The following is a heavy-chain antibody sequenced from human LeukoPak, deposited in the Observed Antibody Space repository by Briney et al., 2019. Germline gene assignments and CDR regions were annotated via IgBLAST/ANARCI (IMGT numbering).Heavy chain of an antibody. V-gene: IGHV1-18*01. CDR3: ARASDGEYSSLY. J-gene: IGHJ4*02. CDR2: ISAYNGNT. Sequence: ASVKVSCKASGYAFTSYGISWVRQAPGQGLEWMGWISAYNGNTNYAQKFQGRVTITADKSTSTAYMELSSLRSEDTAVYYCARASDGEYSSLYWGQGTLVTVSS. CDR1: GYAFTSYG. D-gene: IGHD6-6*01.